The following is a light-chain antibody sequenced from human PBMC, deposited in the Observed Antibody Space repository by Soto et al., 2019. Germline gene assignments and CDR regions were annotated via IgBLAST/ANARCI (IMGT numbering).Light chain of an antibody. CDR2: DAS. V-gene: IGKV1-39*01. J-gene: IGKJ2*01. CDR3: LQTYTVPRT. CDR1: QSISTS. Sequence: DIQMPQSPSSLSASVGDRVTITCRASQSISTSLCWFQQKPGRAPKLLISDASTLQSGVPSRFSGSGFGTDFTLTISSLQPEDFVAYYCLQTYTVPRTFCQGTNRDIK.